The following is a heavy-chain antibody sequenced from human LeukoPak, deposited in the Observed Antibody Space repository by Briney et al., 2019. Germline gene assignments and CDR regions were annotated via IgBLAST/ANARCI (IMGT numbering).Heavy chain of an antibody. CDR3: ARVPGRSWFDP. V-gene: IGHV4-59*01. J-gene: IGHJ5*02. D-gene: IGHD3-10*01. Sequence: SXSXYXXXWIRQPPGKGLEWIVYISYSGRTNYNPSLKSRVTISVDTSKNQFSLKLSSVTAADTAVYYCARVPGRSWFDPWGQGTLVTVSS. CDR2: ISYSGRT. CDR1: SXSXYX.